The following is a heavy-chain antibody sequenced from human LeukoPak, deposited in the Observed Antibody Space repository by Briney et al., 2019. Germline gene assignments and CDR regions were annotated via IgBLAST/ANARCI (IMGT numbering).Heavy chain of an antibody. D-gene: IGHD3-10*01. V-gene: IGHV4-34*01. CDR3: ARLSRFGEFP. CDR2: IHQSGST. CDR1: GGSFSNYY. J-gene: IGHJ5*02. Sequence: SETLSLTCAVYGGSFSNYYWSWIRQPPGKGLEWIGEIHQSGSTGYNPSLKSRVIISIDTSKTQFSLNLGSVTATDTAVYYCARLSRFGEFPWGQGTLVTVSS.